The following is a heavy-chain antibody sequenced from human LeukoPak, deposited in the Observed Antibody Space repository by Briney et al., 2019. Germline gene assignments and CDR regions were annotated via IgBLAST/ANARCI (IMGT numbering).Heavy chain of an antibody. CDR3: AKDMGGSYGDFDY. J-gene: IGHJ4*02. CDR1: GFTFDDYA. V-gene: IGHV3-43D*03. CDR2: ISWDGGST. D-gene: IGHD1-26*01. Sequence: GGSLRLSCAASGFTFDDYAMHWVRQAPGKGLEWVSLISWDGGSTYYADSVKGRFTISRDNSKNSLYLQMNSLRAEDTALYYCAKDMGGSYGDFDYWGQGTLVTVSS.